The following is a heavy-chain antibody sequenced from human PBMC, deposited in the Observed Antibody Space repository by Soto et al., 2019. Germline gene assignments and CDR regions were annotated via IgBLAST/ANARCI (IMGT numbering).Heavy chain of an antibody. D-gene: IGHD2-15*01. V-gene: IGHV4-31*03. CDR2: IYYSGST. Sequence: QVQLQESAPGLVKPSQTLSLMCTVSGGSTSSGGYYWSWVRQRPGKGLEWFGSIYYSGSTYYNPSLNSRVNISADTSQNQFSLRVTAMTVGDTAVDYCARPIRRWSGWFDPWGQGTLVTVSS. CDR3: ARPIRRWSGWFDP. J-gene: IGHJ5*02. CDR1: GGSTSSGGYY.